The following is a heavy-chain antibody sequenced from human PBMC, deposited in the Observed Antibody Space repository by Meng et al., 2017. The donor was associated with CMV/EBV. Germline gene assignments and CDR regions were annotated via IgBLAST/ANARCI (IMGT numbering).Heavy chain of an antibody. Sequence: GESLKISCAASGFTFSSHSMNWVRQAPGKGLEWVAVISYDGSNKYTADSVQGRLTISRDNSKNNLYLQMNSLTVEDTAVYYCVRDQGGESMIAVLIERFGMDVWGQGTTVTVSS. D-gene: IGHD3-22*01. CDR3: VRDQGGESMIAVLIERFGMDV. CDR1: GFTFSSHS. CDR2: ISYDGSNK. V-gene: IGHV3-30*03. J-gene: IGHJ6*02.